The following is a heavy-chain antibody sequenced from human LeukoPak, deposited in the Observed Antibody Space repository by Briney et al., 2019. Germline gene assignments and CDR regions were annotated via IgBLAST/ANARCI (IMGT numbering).Heavy chain of an antibody. CDR1: GFTFSSYW. D-gene: IGHD3-10*01. CDR2: INQDGSAT. CDR3: ARVGWFGGFYFDY. Sequence: GGSLGLSCAASGFTFSSYWLSWVRQAPGKGLEWVANINQDGSATYYVDSVKGRFTISGDNAKNSLYLQMNRLRAEDTAVYYCARVGWFGGFYFDYWGQGILVTVSS. J-gene: IGHJ4*02. V-gene: IGHV3-7*02.